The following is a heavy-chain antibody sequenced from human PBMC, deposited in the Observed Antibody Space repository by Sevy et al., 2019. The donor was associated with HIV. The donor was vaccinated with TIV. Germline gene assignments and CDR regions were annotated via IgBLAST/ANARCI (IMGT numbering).Heavy chain of an antibody. J-gene: IGHJ5*02. Sequence: SETLSLTCTVSGGSISSYYWSWIRQPPGKGLEWIGYIYYSGSTNYKPSLKSRVTISVDTSKNQLSLKLSSVTAADTAVYYCARSSDYGVPPPYNWFDPWGQGTLVTVSS. CDR1: GGSISSYY. V-gene: IGHV4-59*01. D-gene: IGHD4-17*01. CDR2: IYYSGST. CDR3: ARSSDYGVPPPYNWFDP.